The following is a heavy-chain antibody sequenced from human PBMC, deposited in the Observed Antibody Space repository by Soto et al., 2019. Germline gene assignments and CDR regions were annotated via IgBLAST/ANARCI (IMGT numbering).Heavy chain of an antibody. CDR2: ISWNSDSI. D-gene: IGHD6-19*01. Sequence: GGSLRLSCAASGFTFDDYAMHWVRQVPGKGLEWVSSISWNSDSIGYADSVKGRFTISRDNAKNSLYLQMNSLRPEDTAFYYCAKGPLIAVTGKTSLAEYFQHWGQGTLVTVSS. V-gene: IGHV3-9*01. CDR1: GFTFDDYA. CDR3: AKGPLIAVTGKTSLAEYFQH. J-gene: IGHJ1*01.